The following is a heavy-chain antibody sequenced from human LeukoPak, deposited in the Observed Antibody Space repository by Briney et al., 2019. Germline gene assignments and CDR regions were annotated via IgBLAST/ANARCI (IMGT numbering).Heavy chain of an antibody. Sequence: SQTLSLTCTVSGGSISSGSYYWSWIRQPAGKGLEWIGRIYTSGSTNYNPSLKSRVTISVDTSKNQFSLKLSSVTAADTAVYYCARGPAYYYDSSDYYYFDPWGQGTLVTVSS. D-gene: IGHD3-22*01. CDR2: IYTSGST. V-gene: IGHV4-61*02. J-gene: IGHJ5*02. CDR1: GGSISSGSYY. CDR3: ARGPAYYYDSSDYYYFDP.